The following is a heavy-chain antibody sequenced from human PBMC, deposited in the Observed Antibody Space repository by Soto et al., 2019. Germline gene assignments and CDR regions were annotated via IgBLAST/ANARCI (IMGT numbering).Heavy chain of an antibody. Sequence: SVKVSCKVSGYTLTELSMHWVRQAPGKRLERMGGFDPEDGETIYAQKFQGRVTMTEDTSTDTAYMELSSLRSEDTAVYYCATGFPTYYYDSSGHRYGMDVWGQGTTVTVSS. D-gene: IGHD3-22*01. J-gene: IGHJ6*02. CDR3: ATGFPTYYYDSSGHRYGMDV. CDR1: GYTLTELS. CDR2: FDPEDGET. V-gene: IGHV1-24*01.